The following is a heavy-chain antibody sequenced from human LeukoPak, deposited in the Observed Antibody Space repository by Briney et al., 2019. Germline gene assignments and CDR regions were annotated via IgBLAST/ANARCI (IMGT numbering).Heavy chain of an antibody. D-gene: IGHD2-15*01. CDR3: ASSPRVVVPNKFDY. CDR2: INWNGGST. Sequence: GGSLRLSCAASGFTFDDYGMSWVRQAPGKGLEWVSGINWNGGSTGYADSVKGRFTISRDNAKNSLYLQMNSLRAEDTALYYCASSPRVVVPNKFDYWGQGTLVTVSS. CDR1: GFTFDDYG. V-gene: IGHV3-20*04. J-gene: IGHJ4*02.